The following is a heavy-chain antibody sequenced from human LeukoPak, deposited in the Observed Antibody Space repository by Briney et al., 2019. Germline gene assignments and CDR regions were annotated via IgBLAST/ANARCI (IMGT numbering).Heavy chain of an antibody. CDR1: GFTFSSYG. Sequence: GRSLRLSCAASGFTFSSYGMHWVRQAPGKGLEWVAVIWYDGSNKYYADSVKGRFTISRDNSKNTLYLQMNSLRAEDTAVYYCARDGRGQLPLYYFDYWGQGTLVTVSS. J-gene: IGHJ4*02. V-gene: IGHV3-33*01. CDR3: ARDGRGQLPLYYFDY. D-gene: IGHD2-2*01. CDR2: IWYDGSNK.